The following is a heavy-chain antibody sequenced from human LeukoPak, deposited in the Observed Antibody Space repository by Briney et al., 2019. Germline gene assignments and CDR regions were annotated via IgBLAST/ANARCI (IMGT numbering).Heavy chain of an antibody. J-gene: IGHJ4*02. D-gene: IGHD2-15*01. CDR1: GYTFTSYG. CDR3: AREWYCSGGSCYSGAPDY. Sequence: ASVKVSCKASGYTFTSYGISWVRQAPGRGLEWMGWISAYNGNTNYAQKLQGRVTMTTDTSTSTAYMELTSLRSDDTAVYYCAREWYCSGGSCYSGAPDYWGQGTLVTVSS. CDR2: ISAYNGNT. V-gene: IGHV1-18*01.